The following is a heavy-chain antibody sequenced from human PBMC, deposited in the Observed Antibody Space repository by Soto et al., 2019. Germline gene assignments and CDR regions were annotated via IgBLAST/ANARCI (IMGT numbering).Heavy chain of an antibody. Sequence: SETLSLTCTVSVSSGNYYWSWIRQPPGKGLEWIGYIYYSGSTNYNPSLKSRVTISVDTSKSQFSLKLSSVTAADTAVYYCARGYYDSSGYQNWFDPWGQGTLVTVSS. CDR2: IYYSGST. CDR3: ARGYYDSSGYQNWFDP. J-gene: IGHJ5*02. D-gene: IGHD3-22*01. V-gene: IGHV4-61*01. CDR1: VSSGNYY.